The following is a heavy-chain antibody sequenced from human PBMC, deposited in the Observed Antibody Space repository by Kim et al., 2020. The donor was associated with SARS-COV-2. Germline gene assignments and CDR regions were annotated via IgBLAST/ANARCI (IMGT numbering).Heavy chain of an antibody. Sequence: GGSLRLSCAASGFTFSSYAMSWVRQTPGKGLDWVSAISGSGGTTYYADSVKGRFTISRDNSKNTLYLQMNSLRAEDTAVYHCAKDSTDYVWGSFRSRPFDIWGQGTMVTVSS. CDR2: ISGSGGTT. CDR3: AKDSTDYVWGSFRSRPFDI. D-gene: IGHD3-16*02. J-gene: IGHJ3*02. CDR1: GFTFSSYA. V-gene: IGHV3-23*01.